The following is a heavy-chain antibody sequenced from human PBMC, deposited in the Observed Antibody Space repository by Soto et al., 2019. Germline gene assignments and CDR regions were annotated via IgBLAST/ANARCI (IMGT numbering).Heavy chain of an antibody. CDR1: GYTFTGYY. V-gene: IGHV1-2*02. D-gene: IGHD2-2*01. CDR3: ARDSGQYQLLWWFDP. CDR2: INPNSGGT. Sequence: QVQLVQSGAEVKKPGASVKVSCKASGYTFTGYYMHWVRQAPGQGLEWMGWINPNSGGTNYAQKFQGRVTMTRDPSISTAYMELSRLRSDDTAVYYCARDSGQYQLLWWFDPWGQGTLVTVSS. J-gene: IGHJ5*02.